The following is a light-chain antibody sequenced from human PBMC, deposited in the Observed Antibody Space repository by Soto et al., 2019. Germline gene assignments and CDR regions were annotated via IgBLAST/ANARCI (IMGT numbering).Light chain of an antibody. CDR3: QQSYSTLRYT. J-gene: IGKJ2*01. CDR2: AAS. CDR1: QSISSY. V-gene: IGKV1-39*01. Sequence: IHMAHSPSSLSASVGDRVTITCRASQSISSYLNWYQQKPGKAPKLLIYAASSLQSGVPSRFSGSGSGTDFTLTISSLQPEDFATYYCQQSYSTLRYTFGQGTKVDIK.